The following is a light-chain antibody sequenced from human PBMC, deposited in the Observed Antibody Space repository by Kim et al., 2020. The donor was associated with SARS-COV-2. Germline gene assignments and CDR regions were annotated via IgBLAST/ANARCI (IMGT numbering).Light chain of an antibody. J-gene: IGLJ1*01. V-gene: IGLV3-19*01. CDR1: SLRTYF. CDR2: GKN. CDR3: NSRDSSAKRYV. Sequence: ALGQTIRITCQGDSLRTYFASWYQQKPGQAPVLVLYGKNNRPSGIPDRFSASTSGNTASLTITGAQAEDEADYYCNSRDSSAKRYVFGSGTQLTVL.